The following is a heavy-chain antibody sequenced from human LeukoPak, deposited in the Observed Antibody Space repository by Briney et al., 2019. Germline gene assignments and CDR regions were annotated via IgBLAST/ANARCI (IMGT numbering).Heavy chain of an antibody. CDR2: INPSGGST. V-gene: IGHV1-46*01. Sequence: ASVKVSCKASGYTFTGYYMHWVRQAPGQGLEWMGIINPSGGSTSYAQKFQGRVTMTRDTSTSTVYMELSSLRSEDTAVYYCARGLGMVATAIDAFDIWGQGTMVTVSS. D-gene: IGHD2-21*02. CDR3: ARGLGMVATAIDAFDI. CDR1: GYTFTGYY. J-gene: IGHJ3*02.